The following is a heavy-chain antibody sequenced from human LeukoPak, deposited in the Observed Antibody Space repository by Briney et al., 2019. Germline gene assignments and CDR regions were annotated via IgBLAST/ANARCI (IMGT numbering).Heavy chain of an antibody. J-gene: IGHJ4*02. D-gene: IGHD3-22*01. CDR3: ARGADSSGYYSIFYFDY. Sequence: SETLSLTCTVSGGSVSSSSYYWNWIRQPPGKGLEWIGYIYYSGSTNYNPSLKSRVTISVDTSKNQFSLKLSSVTAADTAAYYCARGADSSGYYSIFYFDYWGQGTLVTVSS. CDR1: GGSVSSSSYY. CDR2: IYYSGST. V-gene: IGHV4-61*01.